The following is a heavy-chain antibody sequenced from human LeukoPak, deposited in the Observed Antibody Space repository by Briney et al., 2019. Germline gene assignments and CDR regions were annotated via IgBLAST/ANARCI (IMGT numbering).Heavy chain of an antibody. Sequence: PGGSLRLSCAASGFTLDDYSLSWVRQVPGKGLEWVSGLNWNGASTGYADSVKGRFTISRDNAKNTLYLQMNSLRAEDTAVYYCARRSAAKDAFDIWGQETMVTVSS. J-gene: IGHJ3*02. D-gene: IGHD6-25*01. V-gene: IGHV3-20*04. CDR1: GFTLDDYS. CDR3: ARRSAAKDAFDI. CDR2: LNWNGAST.